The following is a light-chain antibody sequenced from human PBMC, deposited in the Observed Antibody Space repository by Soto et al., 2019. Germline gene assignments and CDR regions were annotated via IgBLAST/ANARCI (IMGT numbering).Light chain of an antibody. J-gene: IGKJ5*01. CDR3: MQATHWPVT. Sequence: VVMTRSALSLPVNLWQPASTSCTSIQSLVYSDGDTHLSWFQQRPGQSPRRLIYKVSNLDSGVPDRFSGSGSGTDFTLKISRVEAEDVGVYYCMQATHWPVTFGQGTRLEI. CDR2: KVS. V-gene: IGKV2D-30*01. CDR1: QSLVYSDGDTH.